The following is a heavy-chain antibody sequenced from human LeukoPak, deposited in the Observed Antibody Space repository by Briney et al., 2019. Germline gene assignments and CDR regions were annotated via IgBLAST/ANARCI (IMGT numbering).Heavy chain of an antibody. CDR2: IYYSGST. V-gene: IGHV4-39*01. CDR1: GGSISNSSYY. Sequence: PSETLSLTCTVSGGSISNSSYYWGWIRQPPGKGLEWIGSIYYSGSTYYNPSLKSRVTISVDTPKNQFSLKLSSVTAADTAVYYCARWVKGYYYDSSGYPGFDYWGQGTLVTVSS. CDR3: ARWVKGYYYDSSGYPGFDY. D-gene: IGHD3-22*01. J-gene: IGHJ4*02.